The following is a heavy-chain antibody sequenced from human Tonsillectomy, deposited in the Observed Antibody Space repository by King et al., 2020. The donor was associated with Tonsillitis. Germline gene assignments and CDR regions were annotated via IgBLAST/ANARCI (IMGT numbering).Heavy chain of an antibody. CDR1: GFTFSSYA. CDR3: ATSPSPSGIQLWLIHSDAFDI. J-gene: IGHJ3*02. CDR2: ISYDGSNK. D-gene: IGHD5-18*01. V-gene: IGHV3-30-3*01. Sequence: VQLVESGGGVVQPGRSLRLSCAASGFTFSSYAMHWVRQAPGKGLEWVAVISYDGSNKYYADSVKGRFTISRDYSKNTLYLQMNSLRAEDTAVYYCATSPSPSGIQLWLIHSDAFDIWGQGTMVTVSS.